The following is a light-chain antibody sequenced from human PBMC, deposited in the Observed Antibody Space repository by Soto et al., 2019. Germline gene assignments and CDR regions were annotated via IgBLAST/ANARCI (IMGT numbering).Light chain of an antibody. CDR1: QTINRW. J-gene: IGKJ1*01. Sequence: DIQMTQSPSTLSATVGDRVTITCRASQTINRWLAWHQQKPGKAPKLLIYEASSLESGVPSRFGGSGSGTEFTLIISSLQPDDFATYYCQQYNSYPWTFGQRTKVDIK. CDR3: QQYNSYPWT. V-gene: IGKV1-5*03. CDR2: EAS.